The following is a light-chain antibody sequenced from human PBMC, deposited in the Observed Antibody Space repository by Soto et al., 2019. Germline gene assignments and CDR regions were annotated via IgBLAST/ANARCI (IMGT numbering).Light chain of an antibody. Sequence: DIQLTQSPSFLSASVGDRVTITCRASQGISGYLAWYQQEPGKAPKLLIYVASTLQSGVPSRFSGSGSGTEFTLTISSLQPEDFATYYCQQLNSYPYTFGQGTKLEIK. CDR3: QQLNSYPYT. V-gene: IGKV1-9*01. J-gene: IGKJ2*01. CDR1: QGISGY. CDR2: VAS.